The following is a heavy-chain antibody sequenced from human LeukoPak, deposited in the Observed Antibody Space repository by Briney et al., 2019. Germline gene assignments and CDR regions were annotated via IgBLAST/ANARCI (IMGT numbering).Heavy chain of an antibody. CDR1: GFTLSRYW. CDR3: VKDFVEVDEF. D-gene: IGHD2-21*01. CDR2: INEDGTTI. V-gene: IGHV3-74*01. Sequence: GGSLRLSCAASGFTLSRYWMHWVRQTPGKGLVWVSRINEDGTTINYADSVRGRFTISRDIAKNTLYLQMNSLRPEDTALYHCVKDFVEVDEFWGQGTLVTVSS. J-gene: IGHJ4*02.